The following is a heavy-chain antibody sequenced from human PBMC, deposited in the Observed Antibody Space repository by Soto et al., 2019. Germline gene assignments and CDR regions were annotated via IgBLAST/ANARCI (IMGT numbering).Heavy chain of an antibody. CDR2: XSGSGGST. D-gene: IGHD3-3*01. CDR3: AKDLGVLRFLEWLLHSPNFDY. Sequence: GXGLEWVSAXSGSGGSTYYADSVKGRFTISRDNSKNTLYLQMNSLRAEDTAVYYCAKDLGVLRFLEWLLHSPNFDYWGQGTLVTVSS. J-gene: IGHJ4*02. V-gene: IGHV3-23*01.